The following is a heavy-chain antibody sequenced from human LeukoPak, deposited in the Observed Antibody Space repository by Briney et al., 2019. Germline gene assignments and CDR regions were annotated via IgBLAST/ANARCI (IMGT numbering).Heavy chain of an antibody. D-gene: IGHD5-12*01. J-gene: IGHJ3*02. CDR2: INHSGST. Sequence: SETLSLTCAVDGGSFSGYSWSWIRQPPGKGLEWIGEINHSGSTNYNPSLKSRVTISVDTSKNQFSLKLSSVTAADTAVYYCAREIVAGSGVSFDIWGQGTMVTVSS. V-gene: IGHV4-34*01. CDR1: GGSFSGYS. CDR3: AREIVAGSGVSFDI.